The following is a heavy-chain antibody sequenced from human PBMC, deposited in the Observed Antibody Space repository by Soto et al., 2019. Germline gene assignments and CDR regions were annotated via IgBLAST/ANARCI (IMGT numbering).Heavy chain of an antibody. CDR3: ASTSSIGTVQVCRMDV. V-gene: IGHV3-48*03. Sequence: PGGSLRLSCIWSGFAFREYEMNWVRQAPGKGLEWVAYISSGAFTTYYADSVRGRFTVSRDNAKNSLYLQMNSLRDEDAAVYFYASTSSIGTVQVCRMDVWGRGATVTVSS. CDR2: ISSGAFTT. CDR1: GFAFREYE. D-gene: IGHD1-26*01. J-gene: IGHJ6*02.